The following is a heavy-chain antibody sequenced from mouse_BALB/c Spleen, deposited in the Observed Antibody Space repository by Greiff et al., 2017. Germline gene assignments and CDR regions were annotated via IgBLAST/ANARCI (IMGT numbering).Heavy chain of an antibody. Sequence: EVQVVESGGGLVQPGGSRKLSCAASGFTFSSFGMHWVRQAPEKGLEWVAYISSGSSTIYYADTVKGRFTISRDNPKNTLFLQMTSLRSEDTAMYYCARGYELFAYWGEGTLVTVSA. D-gene: IGHD2-10*02. V-gene: IGHV5-17*02. J-gene: IGHJ3*01. CDR3: ARGYELFAY. CDR2: ISSGSSTI. CDR1: GFTFSSFG.